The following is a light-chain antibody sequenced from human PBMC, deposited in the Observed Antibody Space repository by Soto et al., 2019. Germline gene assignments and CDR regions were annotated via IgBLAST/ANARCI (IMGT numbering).Light chain of an antibody. CDR3: KKYGSSPWK. V-gene: IGKV3-20*01. J-gene: IGKJ1*01. Sequence: ESVLQPSQATLSLSPVEVSHIYFISSQSVSSTFLAWYQHKPGRPPRLLIYGASSRATDIKDRFSGGGSGTDFTLTIIRMEPEDFAVYYCKKYGSSPWKCGNGNKVDIK. CDR2: GAS. CDR1: QSVSSTF.